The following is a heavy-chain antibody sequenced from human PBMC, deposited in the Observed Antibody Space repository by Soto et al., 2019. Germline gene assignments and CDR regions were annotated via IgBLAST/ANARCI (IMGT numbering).Heavy chain of an antibody. Sequence: SVKVSCKASGLTFTSSAVQWVRQARGQRLEWIGWIVVGSGNTNYAQKFQERVTITRDMSTSTAYMELSSLRSEDTAVYYCAAEAAGYSGYRAYYYYGMDVWGQGTTVTVSS. CDR3: AAEAAGYSGYRAYYYYGMDV. D-gene: IGHD5-12*01. CDR2: IVVGSGNT. CDR1: GLTFTSSA. J-gene: IGHJ6*02. V-gene: IGHV1-58*01.